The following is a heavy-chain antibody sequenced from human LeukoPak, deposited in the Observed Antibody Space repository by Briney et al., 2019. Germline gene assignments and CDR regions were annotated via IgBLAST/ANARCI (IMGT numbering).Heavy chain of an antibody. CDR2: INAGNGNT. CDR1: GYTFTSYA. D-gene: IGHD3-10*01. Sequence: ASVKVSCKASGYTFTSYAMHWLRQAPGQRLEWMGWINAGNGNTKYSQKFQGRVTITRDTSASTAYMELSSLRSEDTAVYYCARDIYGSGSYYKWPPGDYWGQGTLVTVSS. V-gene: IGHV1-3*01. CDR3: ARDIYGSGSYYKWPPGDY. J-gene: IGHJ4*02.